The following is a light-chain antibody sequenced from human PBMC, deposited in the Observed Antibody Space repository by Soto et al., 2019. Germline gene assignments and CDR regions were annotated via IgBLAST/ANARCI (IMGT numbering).Light chain of an antibody. CDR2: DDT. CDR3: HVWDLTASHPV. CDR1: DIGGKS. V-gene: IGLV3-21*02. Sequence: SYELTQPPSVSVAPGQTATITCGGSDIGGKSVHWYQQRPGQAPVVAVYDDTDRPSGIPERFSGSNFGGTATLTISRVEVGDEADYHCHVWDLTASHPVFGPGTKVTVL. J-gene: IGLJ1*01.